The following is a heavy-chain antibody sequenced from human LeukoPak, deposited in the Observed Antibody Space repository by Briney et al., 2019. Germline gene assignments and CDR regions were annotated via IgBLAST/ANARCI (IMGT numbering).Heavy chain of an antibody. Sequence: SETLSLTCTVSGGSISSSNYYWGWIRQPPGKGLEWIGEIFYSGSTNYNPSLKSRVTLSLDKSKNQFSLQLSSVTAADTAVYYCAKSYSNYPPYFDYWGQGTLVTVSS. V-gene: IGHV4-39*07. J-gene: IGHJ4*02. CDR3: AKSYSNYPPYFDY. D-gene: IGHD4-11*01. CDR2: IFYSGST. CDR1: GGSISSSNYY.